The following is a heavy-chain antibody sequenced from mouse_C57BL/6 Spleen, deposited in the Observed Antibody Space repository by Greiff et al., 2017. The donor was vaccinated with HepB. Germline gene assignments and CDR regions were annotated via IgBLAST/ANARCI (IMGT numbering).Heavy chain of an antibody. CDR1: GYTFTSYG. V-gene: IGHV1-81*01. J-gene: IGHJ2*01. D-gene: IGHD2-4*01. CDR2: IYPRSGNT. Sequence: VKLMESGAELARPGASVKLSCKASGYTFTSYGISWVKQRTGQGLEWIGEIYPRSGNTYYNEKFKGKATLTADKSSSTAYMELRSLTSEDSAVYFCARRGDMDYDPLDYWGQGTTLTVSS. CDR3: ARRGDMDYDPLDY.